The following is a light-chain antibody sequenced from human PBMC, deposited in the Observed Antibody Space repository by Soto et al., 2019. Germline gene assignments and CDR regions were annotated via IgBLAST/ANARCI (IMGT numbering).Light chain of an antibody. CDR3: QQHDDYSHAT. Sequence: DIQITQKPSTLSASVGDRVTITCRSSQSISRCLAWYQQKPGKAPKLLIYDASTLQTGVPSRFRGSGFGTEFTLTISGLQPDDFATYYCQQHDDYSHATFGQGSMV. V-gene: IGKV1-5*01. CDR1: QSISRC. CDR2: DAS. J-gene: IGKJ2*01.